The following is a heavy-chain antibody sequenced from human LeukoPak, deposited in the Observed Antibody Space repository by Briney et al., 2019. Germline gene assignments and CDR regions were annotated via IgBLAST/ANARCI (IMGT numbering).Heavy chain of an antibody. D-gene: IGHD3-16*01. CDR1: GFTFSDSW. CDR2: MNQDGSEK. J-gene: IGHJ6*02. Sequence: GGSLRLSCAASGFTFSDSWMSWVRQAPGKGLEWVANMNQDGSEKDYVDSVKGRFTISRDNARNSLYLQMGSLRAEDTAVYYCATYTHWVAGDVWGQGTTITVSS. CDR3: ATYTHWVAGDV. V-gene: IGHV3-7*01.